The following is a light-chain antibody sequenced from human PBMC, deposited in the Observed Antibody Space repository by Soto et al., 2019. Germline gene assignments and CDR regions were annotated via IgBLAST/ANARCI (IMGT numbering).Light chain of an antibody. CDR3: LQHSAYPPT. CDR1: QGISDD. V-gene: IGKV1-17*01. J-gene: IGKJ1*01. Sequence: DIQMTQSPSSLSASVGDRVTITCRASQGISDDLGWYQQKPGKAPKRLIYTASTLHSGVPSRFSGSGSGTEFTLTISSLQPEDFASYYCLQHSAYPPTFGQGTKVEIK. CDR2: TAS.